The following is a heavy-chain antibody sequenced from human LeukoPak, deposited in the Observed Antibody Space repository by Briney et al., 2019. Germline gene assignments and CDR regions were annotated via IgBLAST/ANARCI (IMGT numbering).Heavy chain of an antibody. V-gene: IGHV4-4*02. Sequence: SGTLSLTCAVSGGSITTTNWCSWGRQPPGKGLEWIGEVHRSGATNYNLSLESRVSMSIDKSKNHLSLEVTSVTAADTAIYYCTRESGAFSPFGFWGQGTLVTVSS. CDR1: GGSITTTNW. D-gene: IGHD1-26*01. J-gene: IGHJ4*02. CDR3: TRESGAFSPFGF. CDR2: VHRSGAT.